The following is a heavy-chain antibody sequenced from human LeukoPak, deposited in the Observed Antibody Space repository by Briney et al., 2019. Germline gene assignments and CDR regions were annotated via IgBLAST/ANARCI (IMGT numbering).Heavy chain of an antibody. D-gene: IGHD6-19*01. Sequence: ASVKVSCKASGYTFTGYYMHWVRQAPGQGLEWMGRINPNSGGTNYAQKFQGRVTMTRDTSISTAYMELSRLRSDDTAVYYCTREHYGSGWYVLDFDYWGQGTLVTVSS. CDR3: TREHYGSGWYVLDFDY. J-gene: IGHJ4*02. V-gene: IGHV1-2*06. CDR2: INPNSGGT. CDR1: GYTFTGYY.